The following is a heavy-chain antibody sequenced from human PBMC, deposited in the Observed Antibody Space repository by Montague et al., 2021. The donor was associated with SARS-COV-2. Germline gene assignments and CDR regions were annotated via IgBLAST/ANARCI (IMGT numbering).Heavy chain of an antibody. CDR2: INHSGST. D-gene: IGHD2-2*02. V-gene: IGHV4-34*01. J-gene: IGHJ5*02. Sequence: SETLPLTCAVYGGSFSGYYWSWIRQPPGKGLEWIGEINHSGSTNYNPSLKSRVTISVDTSKNQFSLKLSSVTAADTAVYYCASLTLGYCSSTSCYSDWFDPWGQGTLVTVSS. CDR3: ASLTLGYCSSTSCYSDWFDP. CDR1: GGSFSGYY.